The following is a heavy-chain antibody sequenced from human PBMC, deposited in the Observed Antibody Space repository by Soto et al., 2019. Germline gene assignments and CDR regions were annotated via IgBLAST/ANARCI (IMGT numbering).Heavy chain of an antibody. J-gene: IGHJ3*02. Sequence: NPSETLSLTCTVSGGSISSGDYYWSWILHPPGKGLEWIGYIYYSGSTYYNPSLKSRVTISVDTSKNQFSLKLSSVTAADTAVYYCARARGSYWEQEAFDIWGQGTMVTVSS. D-gene: IGHD1-26*01. V-gene: IGHV4-30-4*01. CDR1: GGSISSGDYY. CDR2: IYYSGST. CDR3: ARARGSYWEQEAFDI.